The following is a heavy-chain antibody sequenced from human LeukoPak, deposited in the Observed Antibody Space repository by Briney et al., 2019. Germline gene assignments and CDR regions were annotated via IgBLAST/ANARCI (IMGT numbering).Heavy chain of an antibody. J-gene: IGHJ4*02. D-gene: IGHD6-19*01. CDR1: AFIFSGHW. Sequence: GGSLRLSCEGPAFIFSGHWMNWVRQTPGKGLEWVASIKEDGSERQYVDSVKGRFSISRDNTKGSLFLQLNSLRAEDTAVYYCASLLVAGVASVDYWGQGTLVTVSS. CDR3: ASLLVAGVASVDY. CDR2: IKEDGSER. V-gene: IGHV3-7*03.